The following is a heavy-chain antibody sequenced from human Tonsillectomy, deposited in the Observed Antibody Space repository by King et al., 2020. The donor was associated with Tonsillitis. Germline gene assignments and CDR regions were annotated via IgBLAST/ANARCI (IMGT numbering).Heavy chain of an antibody. V-gene: IGHV3-30*03. CDR1: GFTFTSNG. CDR2: ISYDGTNK. D-gene: IGHD3-22*01. Sequence: VQLVESGGGVVQPGRSLRLSCAASGFTFTSNGMHWVRQAPGKGLEWVAVISYDGTNKYYADSVKGRFTISRDNSKNTLFLQMNSLRAEDTAVYYCASGVDSSGYYSSDYWGQGTLVTVSS. CDR3: ASGVDSSGYYSSDY. J-gene: IGHJ4*02.